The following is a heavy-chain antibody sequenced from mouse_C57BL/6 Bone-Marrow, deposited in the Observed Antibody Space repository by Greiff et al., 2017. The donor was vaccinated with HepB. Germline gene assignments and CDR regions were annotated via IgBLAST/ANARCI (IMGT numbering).Heavy chain of an antibody. Sequence: QVQLKQPGTELVKPGASVKLSCKASGYTFTSYWMHWVKQRPGQGLEWIGNINPSNGGTNYNEKFKSKATLTVDKSSSTAYMQLSSLTSEDSAVYYCARRGLYYYGSSYDFDYWGQGTTLTVSS. CDR1: GYTFTSYW. J-gene: IGHJ2*01. D-gene: IGHD1-1*01. CDR3: ARRGLYYYGSSYDFDY. CDR2: INPSNGGT. V-gene: IGHV1-53*01.